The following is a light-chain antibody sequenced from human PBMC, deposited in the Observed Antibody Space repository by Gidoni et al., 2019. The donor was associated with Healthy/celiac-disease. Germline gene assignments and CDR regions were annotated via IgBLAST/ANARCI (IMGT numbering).Light chain of an antibody. V-gene: IGKV3-20*01. CDR1: QSVSSSY. J-gene: IGKJ1*01. Sequence: GTLSLSPGERATLSCRASQSVSSSYLAWYQQKPGQAPRILIYGASSRATGIPDRFSGSGSGTEFTLTISRLEPEDFAVYYCQQYGSSPRTFGQGTKVEIK. CDR3: QQYGSSPRT. CDR2: GAS.